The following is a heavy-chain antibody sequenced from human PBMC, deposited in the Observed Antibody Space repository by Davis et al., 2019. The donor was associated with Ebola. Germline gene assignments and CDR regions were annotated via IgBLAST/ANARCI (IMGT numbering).Heavy chain of an antibody. Sequence: GSLRLSCAASGFSFSGYDMSWVRQPPGKGLEWIGYIYYSGSSNYNPSLRSRVTISVDTSKNQFSLKLSSVTAADTAVYYCARAKRGYDFWRGYYYFDFWGQGTLVTVSS. D-gene: IGHD3-3*01. CDR3: ARAKRGYDFWRGYYYFDF. V-gene: IGHV4-59*12. J-gene: IGHJ4*02. CDR2: IYYSGSS. CDR1: GFSFSGYD.